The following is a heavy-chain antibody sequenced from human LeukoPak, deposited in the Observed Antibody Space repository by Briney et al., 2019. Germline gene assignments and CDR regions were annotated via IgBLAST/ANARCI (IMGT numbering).Heavy chain of an antibody. J-gene: IGHJ5*02. D-gene: IGHD3-10*01. V-gene: IGHV4-59*01. CDR2: IYYSGST. CDR3: ARGGGSGRGNWFDP. CDR1: GGSISPYY. Sequence: PLETLSLTCTVSGGSISPYYRSWIRQPPGKGLEWIGYIYYSGSTNYNPSLKSRVTISVDTSKSQFSLKLSSATAADTAVYYCARGGGSGRGNWFDPWGQGSLVIVSS.